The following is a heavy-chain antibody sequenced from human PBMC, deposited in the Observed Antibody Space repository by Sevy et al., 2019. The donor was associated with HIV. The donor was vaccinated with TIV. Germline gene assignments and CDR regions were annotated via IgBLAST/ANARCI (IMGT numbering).Heavy chain of an antibody. CDR1: GFSFSIYS. CDR3: ARVTGTEALDAFDI. V-gene: IGHV3-21*01. CDR2: IGTGNSDVYI. Sequence: GGSLRLSCAASGFSFSIYSMNWVRQAPGKGLEWVSSIGTGNSDVYIYYAASVKGRFTISRDNAMSSLHLQMNSLRGEDTALYYCARVTGTEALDAFDIWGQGTMVTVSS. J-gene: IGHJ3*02. D-gene: IGHD1-1*01.